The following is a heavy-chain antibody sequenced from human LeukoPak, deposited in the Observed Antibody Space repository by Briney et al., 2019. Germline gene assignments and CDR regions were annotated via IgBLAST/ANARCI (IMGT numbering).Heavy chain of an antibody. V-gene: IGHV1-46*01. CDR3: AREGDSSGYYYSIDY. D-gene: IGHD3-22*01. CDR2: FDPKDGET. Sequence: ASVKVSCKASGYTFTSYYMHWVRQAPGQGLEWMGSFDPKDGETIYAQKFQGRVTMTRDTSTSTVYMELSSLRSEDTAVYYCAREGDSSGYYYSIDYWGQGTLVTVSS. CDR1: GYTFTSYY. J-gene: IGHJ4*02.